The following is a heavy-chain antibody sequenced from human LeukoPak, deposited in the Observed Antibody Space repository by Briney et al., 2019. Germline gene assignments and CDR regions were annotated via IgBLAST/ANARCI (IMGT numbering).Heavy chain of an antibody. J-gene: IGHJ6*03. CDR2: ISVYNGNT. CDR1: GYIFTSYD. Sequence: GASVKVSCKASGYIFTSYDISWVRQAPGQGLEWMGGISVYNGNTNYAKKFQGRVTLTTDTSTSTAYMELRSLRSDATAVYYCARLTTSYYYYYYYMDVWGKGTTVTVSS. V-gene: IGHV1-18*01. D-gene: IGHD4-17*01. CDR3: ARLTTSYYYYYYYMDV.